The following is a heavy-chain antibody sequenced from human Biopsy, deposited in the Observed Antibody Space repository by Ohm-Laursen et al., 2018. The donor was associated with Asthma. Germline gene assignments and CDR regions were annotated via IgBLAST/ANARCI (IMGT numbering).Heavy chain of an antibody. CDR2: IMTVFGTT. CDR1: GGTFSNFA. V-gene: IGHV1-69*01. CDR3: ARCQVGYSSGWSLLLKKIYYSGMDV. Sequence: SSVNVSCKAPGGTFSNFAISWVRQAPGQGLEWLGGIMTVFGTTNYAQKFQGRVTITADESTSTAYMEVTSLRSEDPAIYYCARCQVGYSSGWSLLLKKIYYSGMDVWGQGTAVTVSS. D-gene: IGHD6-19*01. J-gene: IGHJ6*02.